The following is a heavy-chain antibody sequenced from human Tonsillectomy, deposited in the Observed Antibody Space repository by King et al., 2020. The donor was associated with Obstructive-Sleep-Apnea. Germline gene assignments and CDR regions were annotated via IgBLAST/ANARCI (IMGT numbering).Heavy chain of an antibody. CDR1: GGSISTYY. Sequence: VQLQESGPGLVKPSETLSLTCTVSGGSISTYYWCWIRQPPGKGLEWMADIFYTVSTNYNPSLKSRVTISVDTANHKFSLKLSSLTAAETAVYFCARHLNGVGPIDYGGQGALVTVST. CDR2: IFYTVST. V-gene: IGHV4-59*08. D-gene: IGHD1-26*01. J-gene: IGHJ4*02. CDR3: ARHLNGVGPIDY.